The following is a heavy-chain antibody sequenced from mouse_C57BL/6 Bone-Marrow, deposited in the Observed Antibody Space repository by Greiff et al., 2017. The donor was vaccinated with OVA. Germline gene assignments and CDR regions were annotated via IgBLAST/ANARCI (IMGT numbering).Heavy chain of an antibody. CDR1: GYSFTGYF. CDR2: INPYNGDT. D-gene: IGHD1-1*01. J-gene: IGHJ4*01. Sequence: VQLQQSGPELVKPGDSVKISCKASGYSFTGYFMNWVMQSHGKSLEWIGRINPYNGDTFYNQKFKGKATLTVDKSSSTAHMELRSLTSEDSAVYYCASFYYGSSYYYAMDYWGQGTSVTVSS. CDR3: ASFYYGSSYYYAMDY. V-gene: IGHV1-20*01.